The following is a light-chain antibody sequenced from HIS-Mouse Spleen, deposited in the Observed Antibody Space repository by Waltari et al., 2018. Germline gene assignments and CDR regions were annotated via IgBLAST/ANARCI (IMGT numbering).Light chain of an antibody. J-gene: IGKJ5*01. CDR2: DAS. CDR1: QSVSSY. V-gene: IGKV3-11*01. CDR3: QQRSNWPIT. Sequence: EIVLTQSPATLSLSPGERATLSCRASQSVSSYLAWYQQKPGQAPRLLIYDASNRATGIPARFSGSWSGTDFTLTISSLEPEDFAVYYCQQRSNWPITFGQGTRLEIK.